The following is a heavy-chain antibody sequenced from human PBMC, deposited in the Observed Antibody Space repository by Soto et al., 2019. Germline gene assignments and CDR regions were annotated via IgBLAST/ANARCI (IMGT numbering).Heavy chain of an antibody. CDR2: ITSGGSTI. Sequence: GGSLRLSXAAPGFPFSANNMNGVRQAPGKGLEWVAYITSGGSTIYYADSVKGRFTFSRDNAKNSLYLQMNSLRDEDTAVYYCARHRGTVTNDVGQDYGMDVWGPGTAVTVS. D-gene: IGHD4-17*01. J-gene: IGHJ6*02. CDR1: GFPFSANN. V-gene: IGHV3-48*02. CDR3: ARHRGTVTNDVGQDYGMDV.